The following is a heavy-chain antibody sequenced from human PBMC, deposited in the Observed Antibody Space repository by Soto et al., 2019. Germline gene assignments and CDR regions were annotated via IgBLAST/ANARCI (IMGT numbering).Heavy chain of an antibody. D-gene: IGHD2-2*01. CDR2: IKQDGSEK. J-gene: IGHJ6*03. Sequence: DFAFNIRSFWISWVLKNQGKGLEWVANIKQDGSEKYYVDSVKGRYTISRDNAKNSLYLQMNSLRAEDTAVYYCARVVPVAIKRYYMGVWGKGTTVTVSS. CDR3: ARVVPVAIKRYYMGV. CDR1: AFNIRSFW. V-gene: IGHV3-7*01.